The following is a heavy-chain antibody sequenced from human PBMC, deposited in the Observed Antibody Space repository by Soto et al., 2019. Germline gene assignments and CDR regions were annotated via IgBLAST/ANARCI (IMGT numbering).Heavy chain of an antibody. CDR2: ISANSGNT. D-gene: IGHD7-27*01. CDR1: GFIFNNYA. Sequence: ASVKVSCKAFGFIFNNYAISWVRQAPGQGLEWMGWISANSGNTNYAQKLQGRVTISRDNSKDTLSLQMNSLGAEDTALYYCAKRRGDGYFDLWGRGTLVTVSS. J-gene: IGHJ2*01. CDR3: AKRRGDGYFDL. V-gene: IGHV1-18*04.